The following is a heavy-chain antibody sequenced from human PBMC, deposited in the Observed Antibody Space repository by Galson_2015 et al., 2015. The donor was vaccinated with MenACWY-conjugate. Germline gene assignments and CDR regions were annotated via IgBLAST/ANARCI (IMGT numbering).Heavy chain of an antibody. CDR2: ISSNGGST. J-gene: IGHJ6*03. D-gene: IGHD3-10*01. CDR3: ARDYTGITMVRGVTTSYYYMDV. V-gene: IGHV3-64*02. CDR1: GFTFSSYA. Sequence: SLRLSCAASGFTFSSYAMNWVRQAPGKGLECVSAISSNGGSTYYADSVKGRFTISRDNSKNTLYLQMGSLRAEDMAVYYCARDYTGITMVRGVTTSYYYMDVWGKGTTVTASS.